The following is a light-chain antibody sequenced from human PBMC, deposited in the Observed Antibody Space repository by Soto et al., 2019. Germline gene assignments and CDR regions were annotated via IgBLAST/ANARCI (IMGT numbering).Light chain of an antibody. CDR3: QQSYDMPLA. Sequence: DIQMTQSPSSLSASVGDRVTITCRASQTIRSSLNWYQQKPGKAPKLLIYAASSLQSGVPSRFSGSGSGTDFTLTISSLQPEDFATYYCQQSYDMPLAFGGGTKVEIK. J-gene: IGKJ4*01. CDR2: AAS. V-gene: IGKV1-39*01. CDR1: QTIRSS.